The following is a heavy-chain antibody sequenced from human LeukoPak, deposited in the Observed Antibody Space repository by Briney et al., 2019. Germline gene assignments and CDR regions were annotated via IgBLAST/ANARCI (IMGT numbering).Heavy chain of an antibody. CDR1: GGSISSVGYY. D-gene: IGHD6-19*01. J-gene: IGHJ4*02. Sequence: PSQTLSLTCTVSGGSISSVGYYWSWVRQHPGKGLEWIGYIYYSGSTYYNPSLKSRVTISVDTSKNQFSLKLSSVTAADTAVYYCARVIAVAGPFDYWGQGTLVTVSS. CDR3: ARVIAVAGPFDY. CDR2: IYYSGST. V-gene: IGHV4-31*03.